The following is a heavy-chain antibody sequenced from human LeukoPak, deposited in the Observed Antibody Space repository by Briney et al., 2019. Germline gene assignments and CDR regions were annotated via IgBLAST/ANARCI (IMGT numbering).Heavy chain of an antibody. D-gene: IGHD5-18*01. V-gene: IGHV4-61*01. CDR2: IYYSGST. Sequence: SETLSLTCTVSGGSVNNNSYYWSWIRQPPGKGLEWIGYIYYSGSTNHNPSLKSRVTISVDTSKNQFSLKLSSVTAADTAVYYCARRTAMISAWFDPWGQGTLVTVSS. CDR1: GGSVNNNSYY. CDR3: ARRTAMISAWFDP. J-gene: IGHJ5*02.